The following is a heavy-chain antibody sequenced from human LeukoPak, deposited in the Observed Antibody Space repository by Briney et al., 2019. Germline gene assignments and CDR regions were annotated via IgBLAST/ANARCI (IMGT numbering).Heavy chain of an antibody. CDR1: GYTFTSYD. V-gene: IGHV1-8*01. CDR2: MNPNSGNT. Sequence: GASVKVSCKASGYTFTSYDINWVRQATGQGLEWMGWMNPNSGNTGYAQKFQGRVTMTRDTSTSTVYMELSSLRSEDTAVYYCARGHGGGYSYGYYGPLRDNFDYWGQGTLVTVSS. J-gene: IGHJ4*02. CDR3: ARGHGGGYSYGYYGPLRDNFDY. D-gene: IGHD5-18*01.